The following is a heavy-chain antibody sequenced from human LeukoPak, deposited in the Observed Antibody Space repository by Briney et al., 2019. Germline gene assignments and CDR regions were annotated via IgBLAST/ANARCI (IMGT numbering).Heavy chain of an antibody. CDR1: GYTFTGYY. CDR2: INPNSGGT. J-gene: IGHJ4*02. CDR3: ARDITMVRGVITFDY. D-gene: IGHD3-10*01. Sequence: ASVKVSCKASGYTFTGYYMHWVRQAPGQGLEWMGWINPNSGGTNYAQKFQGRVTMTRDTSISTAYMELSRLRSDDMAVYYCARDITMVRGVITFDYWGQGTLVTVSS. V-gene: IGHV1-2*02.